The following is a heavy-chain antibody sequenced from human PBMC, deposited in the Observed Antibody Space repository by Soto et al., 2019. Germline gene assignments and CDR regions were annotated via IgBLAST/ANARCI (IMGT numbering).Heavy chain of an antibody. D-gene: IGHD3-10*01. CDR2: IWYDGSNQ. Sequence: GSLRLSCAPYGFTFSTYGMHWVRQAPGKGLEWVAVIWYDGSNQYYADSVKGRFTISRDNSKNMLYLQMNSLRAEDTAVYYCARDLGAFNYGSAYFDYWGQGTPVTVSS. J-gene: IGHJ4*02. CDR1: GFTFSTYG. V-gene: IGHV3-33*01. CDR3: ARDLGAFNYGSAYFDY.